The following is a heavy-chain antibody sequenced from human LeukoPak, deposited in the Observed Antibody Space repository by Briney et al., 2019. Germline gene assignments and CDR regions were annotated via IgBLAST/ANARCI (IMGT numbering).Heavy chain of an antibody. CDR2: IYNSGST. Sequence: KPSETLSLTCTVSGGSITSSTYYWGWIRQPPGKGLEWIGSIYNSGSTYYTPSLKSRVTISVDTSKSQFSLKLTSVTAADTAVYYCARRVRYSNFDYWGQGTLVTVSS. CDR3: ARRVRYSNFDY. CDR1: GGSITSSTYY. D-gene: IGHD3-9*01. J-gene: IGHJ4*02. V-gene: IGHV4-39*01.